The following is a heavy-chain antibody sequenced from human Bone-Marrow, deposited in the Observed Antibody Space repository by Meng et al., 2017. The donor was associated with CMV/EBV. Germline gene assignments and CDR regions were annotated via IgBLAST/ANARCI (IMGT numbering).Heavy chain of an antibody. CDR3: ASSLEWLFRFDY. J-gene: IGHJ4*02. CDR1: GGSISSSSYY. CDR2: IYYSGST. V-gene: IGHV4-39*01. Sequence: TVSGGSISSSSYYWGWIRQPPGKGLEWIGSIYYSGSTYYNPSLKSRVTISVDTSKNQFSLKLSSVTAADTAVYYCASSLEWLFRFDYWGQGTLVTVSS. D-gene: IGHD3-3*01.